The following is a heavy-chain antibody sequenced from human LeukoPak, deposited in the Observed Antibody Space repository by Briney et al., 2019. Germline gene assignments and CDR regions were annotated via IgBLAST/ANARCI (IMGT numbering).Heavy chain of an antibody. CDR3: ASVSSGY. V-gene: IGHV3-72*01. CDR2: TRNKANSYTT. J-gene: IGHJ4*02. CDR1: GFTFSDHY. Sequence: GGSLRLSCAASGFTFSDHYMDWVRQAPGKGLEWVGRTRNKANSYTTEYAASVKGRFTISRDDSTNSLYLQMNSLKTEDTAVYYCASVSSGYWGQGTLVTVSS.